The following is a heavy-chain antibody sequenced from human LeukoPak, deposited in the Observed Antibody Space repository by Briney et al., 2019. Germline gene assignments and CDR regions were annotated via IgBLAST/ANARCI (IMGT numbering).Heavy chain of an antibody. V-gene: IGHV1-18*01. Sequence: GASLRVCCKAAGYTFTSYVISWVRQAPGQGREGMGGISAYNHHTHYAQKLQGRVNMPTHTSTSTAHMELRSLSSEDTAVYYCARDSPPGSGRYPVDHWGQGTLVTVSS. D-gene: IGHD3-10*01. J-gene: IGHJ4*02. CDR1: GYTFTSYV. CDR3: ARDSPPGSGRYPVDH. CDR2: ISAYNHHT.